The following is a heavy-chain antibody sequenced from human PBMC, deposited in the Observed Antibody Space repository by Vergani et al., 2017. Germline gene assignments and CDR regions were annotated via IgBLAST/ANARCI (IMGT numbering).Heavy chain of an antibody. CDR3: AKSDGYNKGGFDY. Sequence: QVQLVESGGGVVQPGRSLRLSCAASGFTFSSYGMHWVRQAPGKGLEWVAVISYDGSNKYYADSVKGRFTISRDNSKNTLYLQMNSLRAEDTAVYYCAKSDGYNKGGFDYWGQGTLVTVSS. J-gene: IGHJ4*02. D-gene: IGHD5-24*01. CDR1: GFTFSSYG. V-gene: IGHV3-30*18. CDR2: ISYDGSNK.